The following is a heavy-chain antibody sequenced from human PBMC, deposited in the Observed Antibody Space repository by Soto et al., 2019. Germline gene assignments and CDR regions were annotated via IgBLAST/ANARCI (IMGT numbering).Heavy chain of an antibody. V-gene: IGHV4-31*03. CDR2: IYYSGST. CDR1: GGSISSGGYY. J-gene: IGHJ4*02. CDR3: ARMSSLTTIFGVDSGTFDY. D-gene: IGHD3-3*01. Sequence: QVQLQESGPGLVKPSQTLSLTCTVSGGSISSGGYYWSWIRQHPGKGLEWIGYIYYSGSTYYNPSLKSRVTISVDTSKNQFSLKLSSVTAADTAVYYCARMSSLTTIFGVDSGTFDYWGQGTLVTVSS.